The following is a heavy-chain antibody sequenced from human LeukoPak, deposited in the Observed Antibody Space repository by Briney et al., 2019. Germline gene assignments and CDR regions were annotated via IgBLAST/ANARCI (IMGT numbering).Heavy chain of an antibody. V-gene: IGHV3-30*18. Sequence: PGRSLRLSCAASGFIFSNYGMHWVRQAPGRGLEWVAVISYDGSDKNYADSVKGRFTISRDNSKNTLYLQMNSLRAEDTAVYYCAKLSDYYHWGQGTLVTVSS. D-gene: IGHD4-17*01. CDR1: GFIFSNYG. CDR3: AKLSDYYH. CDR2: ISYDGSDK. J-gene: IGHJ4*02.